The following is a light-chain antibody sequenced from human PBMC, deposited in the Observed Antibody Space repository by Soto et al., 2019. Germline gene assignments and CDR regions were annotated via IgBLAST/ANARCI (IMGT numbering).Light chain of an antibody. CDR1: QSINNY. J-gene: IGKJ3*01. V-gene: IGKV1-39*01. Sequence: DIQMTQSPSSLSASVGDRVTITCLASQSINNYLNWYQQKPGKAPNLLIYAASSLQSGVPSRFSGSGSGTDFTRNISSLQPEDFATYYCQQSYSIPDFGTGTKVDIK. CDR2: AAS. CDR3: QQSYSIPD.